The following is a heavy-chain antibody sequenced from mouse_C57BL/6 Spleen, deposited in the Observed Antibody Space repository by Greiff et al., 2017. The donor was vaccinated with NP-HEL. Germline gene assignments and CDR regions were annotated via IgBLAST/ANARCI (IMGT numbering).Heavy chain of an antibody. CDR3: ARTGDGYYAMDY. CDR1: GYTFTSYW. D-gene: IGHD2-3*01. V-gene: IGHV1-69*01. CDR2: IDPSDSYT. J-gene: IGHJ2*01. Sequence: QVQLKQSGAELVMPGASVKLSCKASGYTFTSYWMHWVKQRPGQGLEWIGEIDPSDSYTNYNQKFKGKSTLTVDKSSSTAYMQLSSLTSEDSAVYYCARTGDGYYAMDYWGQGTTLTVSS.